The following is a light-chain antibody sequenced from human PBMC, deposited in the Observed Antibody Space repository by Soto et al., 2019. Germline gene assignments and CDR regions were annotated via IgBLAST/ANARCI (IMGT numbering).Light chain of an antibody. V-gene: IGLV1-44*01. CDR2: SNN. J-gene: IGLJ3*02. Sequence: QSVLTQPPSASWTPGQRVTISCSGSSSNIGRNTGNWYQQLPGTAPKLLIYSNNQRPSGVPDRFSGSKSGTSASLAISGLQSEDEADYYCAAWDDSLNGPVFGGGTKLTVL. CDR3: AAWDDSLNGPV. CDR1: SSNIGRNT.